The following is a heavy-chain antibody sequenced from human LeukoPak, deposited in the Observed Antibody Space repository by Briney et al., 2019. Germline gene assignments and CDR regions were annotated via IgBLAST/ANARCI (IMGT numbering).Heavy chain of an antibody. V-gene: IGHV3-53*01. J-gene: IGHJ6*02. CDR2: LYSGGNA. D-gene: IGHD1-1*01. CDR1: EFTVSGNY. Sequence: GGSLRLSCAASEFTVSGNYMSWVRQAPGKGLEWVSILYSGGNAYYTDSVKGRFTISRDNSKNTVYLQMNSLRAGDTAVYFCARTTGARTFYFNGMDVWGQGTTVTVSS. CDR3: ARTTGARTFYFNGMDV.